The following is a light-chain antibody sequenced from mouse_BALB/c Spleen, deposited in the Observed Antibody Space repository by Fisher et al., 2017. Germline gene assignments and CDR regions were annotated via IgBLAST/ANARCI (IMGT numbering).Light chain of an antibody. CDR3: QQWSSYPPT. CDR2: DTS. Sequence: IVLTQSTAIMSASLGEKVTMSCRASSSVNYMYWYQQKPGSSPRLLIYDTSNLASGVPVRFSGSGSGTSYSLTISRMEAEDAATYYCQQWSSYPPTFGAGTKLELK. CDR1: SSVNY. V-gene: IGKV4-55*01. J-gene: IGKJ5*01.